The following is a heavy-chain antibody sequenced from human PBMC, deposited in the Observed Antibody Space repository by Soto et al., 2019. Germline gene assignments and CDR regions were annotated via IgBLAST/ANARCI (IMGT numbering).Heavy chain of an antibody. V-gene: IGHV4-59*08. Sequence: SETLSLTCTVSGGSISSYYWSWIRQPPGKGLEWIGYIYYSGSTNYNPSLKSRVTISVDTSKNQFSLKLSSVTAADTAVYYCARHEDGYSSGWYGAFDIWGQGTMVTVSS. J-gene: IGHJ3*02. D-gene: IGHD6-19*01. CDR3: ARHEDGYSSGWYGAFDI. CDR2: IYYSGST. CDR1: GGSISSYY.